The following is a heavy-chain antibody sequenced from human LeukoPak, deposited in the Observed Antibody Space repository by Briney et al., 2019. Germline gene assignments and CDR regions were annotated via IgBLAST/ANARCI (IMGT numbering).Heavy chain of an antibody. CDR3: ARSSGLIVLMVYAPDY. V-gene: IGHV1-46*01. CDR1: GYTFTSYY. Sequence: ASVKVSCKASGYTFTSYYMHWVRQAPGQGLEWMGIINPSGGSTSYAQKFQGRVTMTRDTSTSTVYMELSSLRSEDTAVYYCARSSGLIVLMVYAPDYWGQGTLVTVSS. D-gene: IGHD2-8*01. CDR2: INPSGGST. J-gene: IGHJ4*02.